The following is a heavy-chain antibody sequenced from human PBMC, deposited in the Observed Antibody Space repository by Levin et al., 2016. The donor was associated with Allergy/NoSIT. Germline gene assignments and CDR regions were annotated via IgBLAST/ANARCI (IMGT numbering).Heavy chain of an antibody. Sequence: VRQMPGKGLEWMGIIYPGDSDTRYSPSFQGQVTISADKSISTAYLQWSSLKASDTAMYYCARSPRITIFGRNYYYYYMDVWGKGTTVTVSS. CDR3: ARSPRITIFGRNYYYYYMDV. CDR2: IYPGDSDT. J-gene: IGHJ6*03. V-gene: IGHV5-51*01. D-gene: IGHD3-3*01.